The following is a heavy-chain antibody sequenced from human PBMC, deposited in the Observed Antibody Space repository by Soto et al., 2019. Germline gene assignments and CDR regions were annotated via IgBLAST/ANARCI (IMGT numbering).Heavy chain of an antibody. CDR1: GGTFSSYA. CDR2: IIPIFGTA. D-gene: IGHD3-22*01. Sequence: ASVKVSCKASGGTFSSYAISWVRQAPGQGLEWMGGIIPIFGTANYAQKFQGRVTITADESTSTAYMELSSLRSEDTAVYYCARHLGGHSYDSTGQRYYGMDVWGQGTTVTVSS. J-gene: IGHJ6*02. CDR3: ARHLGGHSYDSTGQRYYGMDV. V-gene: IGHV1-69*13.